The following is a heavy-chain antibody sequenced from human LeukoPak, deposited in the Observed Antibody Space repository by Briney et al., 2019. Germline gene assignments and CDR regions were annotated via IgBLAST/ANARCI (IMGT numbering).Heavy chain of an antibody. V-gene: IGHV4-59*11. CDR2: IYHSGTT. CDR3: AREGGEVSSSWYYFDY. CDR1: GGSISGHY. Sequence: PSETLSLTCTVSGGSISGHYWNWTRQPPGKGLEWIGYIYHSGTTNYNPSFKSRVTMSVDTSKNQFSLKLSSVTAADTAVYYCAREGGEVSSSWYYFDYWGQGTLVTVSS. D-gene: IGHD6-13*01. J-gene: IGHJ4*02.